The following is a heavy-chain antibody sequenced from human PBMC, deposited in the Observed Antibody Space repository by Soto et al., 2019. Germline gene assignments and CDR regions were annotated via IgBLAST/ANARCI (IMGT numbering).Heavy chain of an antibody. D-gene: IGHD1-26*01. V-gene: IGHV1-69*13. CDR2: IIPIFGTA. J-gene: IGHJ6*02. CDR1: GGTFSSYA. Sequence: ASVKVSCKASGGTFSSYAISWVRQAPGQGLEWMGGIIPIFGTANYAQKFQGRVTITADESTSTAYMELSSLRSEDTAVYYCAREALYTQRIREEGDGMAVWAQRTTVTVSS. CDR3: AREALYTQRIREEGDGMAV.